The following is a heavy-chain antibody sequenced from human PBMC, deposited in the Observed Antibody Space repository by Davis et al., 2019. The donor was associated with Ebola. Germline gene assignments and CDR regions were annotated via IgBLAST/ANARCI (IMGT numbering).Heavy chain of an antibody. CDR2: IGGDGSQR. D-gene: IGHD1-1*01. V-gene: IGHV3-7*03. CDR1: GFNFRIYW. CDR3: ATNDHWRFDY. J-gene: IGHJ4*02. Sequence: PGGSLRLSCEASGFNFRIYWMTWVRQAPGKGLEWVANIGGDGSQRYYVDSVKGRFTISRDNAKNSLYLQILSLRVEDTALYYCATNDHWRFDYWGRGTLVTVSS.